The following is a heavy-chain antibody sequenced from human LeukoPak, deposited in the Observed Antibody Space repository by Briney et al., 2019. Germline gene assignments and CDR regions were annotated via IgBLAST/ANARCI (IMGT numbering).Heavy chain of an antibody. CDR1: GGSVSSGGFY. J-gene: IGHJ4*02. Sequence: SETLSLTCTVSGGSVSSGGFYWPWIRQPPGKGLEWIVYIYYSGSTNYIPSLRSRLTISVDTSKNQFSLKLSSVTAADTAVYYCAREDITGTASYFDYWGQGTLVTVSS. V-gene: IGHV4-61*08. D-gene: IGHD1-7*01. CDR2: IYYSGST. CDR3: AREDITGTASYFDY.